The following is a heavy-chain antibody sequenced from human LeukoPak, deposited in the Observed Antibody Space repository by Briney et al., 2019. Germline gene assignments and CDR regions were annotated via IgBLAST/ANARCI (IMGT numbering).Heavy chain of an antibody. CDR2: IDPSDAYT. CDR1: GYSFTSYW. CDR3: ARHEGYSSSAEVC. V-gene: IGHV5-10-1*01. Sequence: GESLRISCKGSGYSFTSYWISWVRQMPGKGLEWMGRIDPSDAYTNYSPSFQGHVTISSDKSIKTAYLQWSSLKASDTAMYYCARHEGYSSSAEVCWGQGTPGHRLL. D-gene: IGHD6-13*01. J-gene: IGHJ4*02.